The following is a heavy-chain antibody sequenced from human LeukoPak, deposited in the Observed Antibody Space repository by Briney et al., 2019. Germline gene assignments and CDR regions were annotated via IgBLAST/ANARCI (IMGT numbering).Heavy chain of an antibody. CDR3: ARTLCIGGSCYSGYFDY. Sequence: ASVKVSCKASGYTFTSYYMHWVRQAPGQGLEWMGIINPSGGSTSYAQKFQGRVTMTRDTSTSTVYMEQSSLRSEDTAVYYCARTLCIGGSCYSGYFDYWGQGTLVTVSS. V-gene: IGHV1-46*01. J-gene: IGHJ4*02. CDR1: GYTFTSYY. D-gene: IGHD2-15*01. CDR2: INPSGGST.